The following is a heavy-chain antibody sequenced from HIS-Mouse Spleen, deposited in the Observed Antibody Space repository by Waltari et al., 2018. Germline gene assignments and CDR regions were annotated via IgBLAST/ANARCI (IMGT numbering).Heavy chain of an antibody. CDR2: IYSGGST. J-gene: IGHJ4*02. Sequence: EVQLVESGGGLIQPGGSLRLSCAASWFTVSSNYMSWVRQAPGKGLEWVSVIYSGGSTYYADSVKGRFTISRDNSKNTLYLQMNSLRAEDTAVYYCARDGWELPRNYFDYWGQGTLVTVSS. CDR1: WFTVSSNY. V-gene: IGHV3-53*01. D-gene: IGHD2-15*01. CDR3: ARDGWELPRNYFDY.